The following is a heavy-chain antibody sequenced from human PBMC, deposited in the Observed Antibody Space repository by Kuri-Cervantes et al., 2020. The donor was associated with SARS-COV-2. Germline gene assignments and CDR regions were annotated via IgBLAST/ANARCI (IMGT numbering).Heavy chain of an antibody. V-gene: IGHV4-61*01. D-gene: IGHD3-10*01. J-gene: IGHJ4*02. CDR3: ARESSVSLDL. CDR2: VYYSGDT. CDR1: GGSVSSGNDY. Sequence: GSLRLSCTVSGGSVSSGNDYWSWIRQPPGKGLEWIGFVYYSGDTNYNPSLKSRVTISVDTSKNQFSLKLRSVTAADTAVYFCARESSVSLDLWGQGALVTVSS.